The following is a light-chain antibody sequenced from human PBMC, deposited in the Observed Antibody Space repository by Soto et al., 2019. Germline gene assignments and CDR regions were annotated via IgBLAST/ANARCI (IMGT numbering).Light chain of an antibody. CDR3: QHYGISIT. CDR1: QSVDNN. J-gene: IGKJ5*01. Sequence: EIVMTQSPVTLSASPGESATLSCRASQSVDNNVAWYQQKPGQAPRLLIYGASTRATGIPDRFSGSASGTGFTLTISRLEPEDFAVYYCQHYGISITFGQGTRREIK. V-gene: IGKV3-20*01. CDR2: GAS.